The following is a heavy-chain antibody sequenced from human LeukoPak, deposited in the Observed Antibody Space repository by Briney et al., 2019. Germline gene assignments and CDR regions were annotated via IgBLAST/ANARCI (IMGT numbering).Heavy chain of an antibody. J-gene: IGHJ4*02. CDR2: ISAYNGNT. CDR1: GYTFTSYG. V-gene: IGHV1-18*01. D-gene: IGHD2-21*02. CDR3: AREGGNIAYCGGDCYSAKLFDY. Sequence: ASVKVSCKASGYTFTSYGISWVRQAPGQGLEWMGWISAYNGNTNYAQKLQGRVTMTTDTSTSTAYMELRSLRSDDTAVYYCAREGGNIAYCGGDCYSAKLFDYWGRGTLVTVSS.